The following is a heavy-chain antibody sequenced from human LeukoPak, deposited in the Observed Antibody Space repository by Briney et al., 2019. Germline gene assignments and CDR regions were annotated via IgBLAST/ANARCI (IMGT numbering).Heavy chain of an antibody. CDR2: FNHSGST. Sequence: PSETLSLTCAVYGGSFSDYYWNWIRQSPGKGLEWIVDFNHSGSTNYNPSLKTRVTISVDTSKNQFSLKLNSVTAADTAVYFCAKPPTALVRGGYYFDSWGQGTLVTVSS. CDR3: AKPPTALVRGGYYFDS. D-gene: IGHD6-6*01. V-gene: IGHV4-34*01. J-gene: IGHJ4*02. CDR1: GGSFSDYY.